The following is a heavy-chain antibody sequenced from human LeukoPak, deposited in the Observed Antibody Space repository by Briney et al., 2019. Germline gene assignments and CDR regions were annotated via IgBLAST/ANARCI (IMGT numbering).Heavy chain of an antibody. CDR2: INHSGST. D-gene: IGHD3-3*01. J-gene: IGHJ4*02. CDR1: GGSFSGYY. V-gene: IGHV4-34*01. Sequence: SETLSLTCAVYGGSFSGYYWSWIRQPPGKGLEWIGEINHSGSTNYNPSLKSRVTISVDTSKNQFSLKLSSVTAADTAVYYCARVRFLEWLFFRHSHYWGQGTLVTVSP. CDR3: ARVRFLEWLFFRHSHY.